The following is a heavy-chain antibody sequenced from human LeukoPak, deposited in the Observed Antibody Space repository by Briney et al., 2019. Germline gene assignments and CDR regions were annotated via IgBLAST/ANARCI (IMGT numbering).Heavy chain of an antibody. Sequence: GESLKISCKGSGYSFTSYWIGWVRQMPGKGLEWMGIIYPGDSDTRYSPSFQGQVTISADKSISTAYLQWSSLKASDTAVYYCARRSLTYSSGWYYFDYWGQGTLVTVSS. CDR2: IYPGDSDT. CDR3: ARRSLTYSSGWYYFDY. CDR1: GYSFTSYW. J-gene: IGHJ4*02. D-gene: IGHD6-19*01. V-gene: IGHV5-51*01.